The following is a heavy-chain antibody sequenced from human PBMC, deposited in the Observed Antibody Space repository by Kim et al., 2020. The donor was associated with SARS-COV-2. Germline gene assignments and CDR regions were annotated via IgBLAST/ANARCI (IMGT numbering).Heavy chain of an antibody. D-gene: IGHD3-22*01. V-gene: IGHV4-31*03. CDR1: GGSISSGGYY. J-gene: IGHJ4*02. CDR2: IYYSGST. Sequence: SETLSLTCTVSGGSISSGGYYWSWIRQHPGKGLEWIGYIYYSGSTYYNPSLKSRVTISVDTSKNQFSLKLSSVTAADTAVYYCARAPGLGTMIVVVTHFYYWGQGTLVTVSS. CDR3: ARAPGLGTMIVVVTHFYY.